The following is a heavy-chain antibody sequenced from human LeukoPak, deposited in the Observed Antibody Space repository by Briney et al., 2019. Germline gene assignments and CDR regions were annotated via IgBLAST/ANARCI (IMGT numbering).Heavy chain of an antibody. CDR2: ISGSGINT. V-gene: IGHV3-23*01. D-gene: IGHD1/OR15-1a*01. J-gene: IGHJ3*02. Sequence: PGGSLRLSCAVSGFIFSTYDMSWVRQAPGKGLEWVSGISGSGINTYYVGSVQGRFTISRDNSKNTLYLQMNSLRAEDTAMYYCAKDGGNWNNRKAFDIWGQGTMVTVSS. CDR3: AKDGGNWNNRKAFDI. CDR1: GFIFSTYD.